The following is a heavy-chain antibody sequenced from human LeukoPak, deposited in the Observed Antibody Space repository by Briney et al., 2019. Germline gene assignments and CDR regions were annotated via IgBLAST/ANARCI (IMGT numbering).Heavy chain of an antibody. CDR3: ARDGHDYGDYGLDY. Sequence: QPGRSLRLSSAASGFTFSSYGMHWVRQAPGKGLEWVAVIWYDGSNKYYADSVKGRFTISRDNSKNTLYLQMNSLRAEDTAVYYCARDGHDYGDYGLDYWGQGTLVTVSS. CDR1: GFTFSSYG. J-gene: IGHJ4*02. D-gene: IGHD4-17*01. CDR2: IWYDGSNK. V-gene: IGHV3-33*01.